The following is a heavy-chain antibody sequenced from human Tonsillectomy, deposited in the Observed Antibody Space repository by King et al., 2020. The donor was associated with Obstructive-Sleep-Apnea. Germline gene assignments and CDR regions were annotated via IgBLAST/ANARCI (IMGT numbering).Heavy chain of an antibody. V-gene: IGHV3-30*04. CDR2: ISYDGSNK. D-gene: IGHD6-25*01. J-gene: IGHJ4*02. CDR3: ARTPTGGYSFDY. Sequence: VQLVESGGGVVQPGRSLRLSCAASGFTFSSYAMHWVRQAPGKGLEWVAIISYDGSNKYYADSVKGRFTISRDNSKNTLYLQMNSLRGEDTAVYYCARTPTGGYSFDYWGQGTLVTVSS. CDR1: GFTFSSYA.